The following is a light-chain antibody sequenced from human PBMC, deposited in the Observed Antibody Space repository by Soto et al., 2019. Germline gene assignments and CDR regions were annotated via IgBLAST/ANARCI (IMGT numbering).Light chain of an antibody. CDR1: QSVSNY. Sequence: EIVFPQSRASLSLSPPHRASLXRRASQSVSNYLDWYQQKPGQAPRLLIYGASTRATGIPARFSGSGSGTEFTLTISSLQSEDFAVYDCQQYNNWPITFGQGTRLEI. V-gene: IGKV3-15*01. CDR2: GAS. CDR3: QQYNNWPIT. J-gene: IGKJ5*01.